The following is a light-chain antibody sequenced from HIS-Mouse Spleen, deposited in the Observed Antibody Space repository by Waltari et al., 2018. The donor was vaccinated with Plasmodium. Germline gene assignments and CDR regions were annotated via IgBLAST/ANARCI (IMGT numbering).Light chain of an antibody. CDR3: QQLNSYPLT. V-gene: IGKV1-9*01. CDR1: QGISSY. J-gene: IGKJ4*01. CDR2: AAS. Sequence: IQLTQSPSFLSASVGDRFTITCRASQGISSYLAWYQQKPGKAPKLLIYAASTLQSGVPSRFSGSGSGTEFTLTISSLQPEDFATYYCQQLNSYPLTFGGGTKVEIK.